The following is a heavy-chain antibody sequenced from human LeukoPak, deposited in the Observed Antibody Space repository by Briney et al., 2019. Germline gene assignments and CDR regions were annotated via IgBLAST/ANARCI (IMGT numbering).Heavy chain of an antibody. V-gene: IGHV1-18*01. CDR2: ISAYNSNT. CDR3: ARDYPSYSSSSLFGDY. Sequence: ASVKVSCKASGGTFSSYAISWVRQAPGQGLEWMGWISAYNSNTNYAQKLQGRVTMTTDTSTSTAYMELRSLRSDDTAVYYCARDYPSYSSSSLFGDYWGQGTLVTVSS. J-gene: IGHJ4*02. CDR1: GGTFSSYA. D-gene: IGHD6-6*01.